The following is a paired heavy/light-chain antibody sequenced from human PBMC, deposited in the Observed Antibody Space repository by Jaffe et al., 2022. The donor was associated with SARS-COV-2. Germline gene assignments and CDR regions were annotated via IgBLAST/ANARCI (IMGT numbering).Light chain of an antibody. CDR1: QSVSSSY. J-gene: IGKJ1*01. Sequence: EIVLTQSPGTLSLSPGERATLSCRAGQSVSSSYLAWYQQKPGQAPRLLMYGASSRATGIPDRFTGSGSGTDFTLTISRLEPEDFAVYYCHHYRSSLWTFGQGTKVEIK. CDR2: GAS. V-gene: IGKV3-20*01. CDR3: HHYRSSLWT.
Heavy chain of an antibody. Sequence: EVQLLESGGGLVQPGGSLRVSCAASGFAFSNYAITWVRQAPGKGLEWVSVITGSGSDTFYADSVKGRFTISRDNSRNTLSLQMNSLRAEDTAVYFCAKSRSSGWGALDYWGQGTPVTVSS. J-gene: IGHJ4*02. V-gene: IGHV3-23*01. D-gene: IGHD6-19*01. CDR1: GFAFSNYA. CDR3: AKSRSSGWGALDY. CDR2: ITGSGSDT.